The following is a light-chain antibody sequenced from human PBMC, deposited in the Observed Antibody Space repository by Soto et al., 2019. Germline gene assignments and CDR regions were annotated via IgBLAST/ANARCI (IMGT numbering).Light chain of an antibody. Sequence: EIVLTQSPGTLSLSPGDRATLSCRASQNVNNNYLAWYQQKPGPPPKLLIFGPSSRTTGIPDRFSGSGCGTDFNLTISILETEDVAVYYCQQFGGSPPVTFGGGTKVEIK. J-gene: IGKJ4*01. CDR2: GPS. CDR3: QQFGGSPPVT. V-gene: IGKV3-20*01. CDR1: QNVNNNY.